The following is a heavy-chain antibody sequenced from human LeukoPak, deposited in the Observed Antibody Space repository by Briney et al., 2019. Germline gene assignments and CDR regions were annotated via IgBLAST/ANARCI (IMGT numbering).Heavy chain of an antibody. Sequence: GGSLRLSCAASGFTFSSYAMSWVRQAPGKGLEWVSAISGSGGSTYYADSVKGRFTISRDNSKNTLYLQMNSLRAEDTAVYYCAKFQEMATIRGSYFDYWGQGTLVTVSS. CDR3: AKFQEMATIRGSYFDY. CDR2: ISGSGGST. J-gene: IGHJ4*02. V-gene: IGHV3-23*01. CDR1: GFTFSSYA. D-gene: IGHD5-24*01.